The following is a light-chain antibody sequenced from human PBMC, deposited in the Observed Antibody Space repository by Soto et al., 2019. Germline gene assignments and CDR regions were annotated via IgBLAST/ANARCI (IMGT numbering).Light chain of an antibody. Sequence: QPVLTQSPSASASLGASVNLTCTLSSGHSTYAIAWHQQQPEKGPRFLMKLHSDGSHIKGDGIPHRFSGSSSGAERYLPISSVQSEDEADYYCHFSDTGIVVFGGGTKVTVL. CDR1: SGHSTYA. J-gene: IGLJ2*01. CDR3: HFSDTGIVV. CDR2: LHSDGSH. V-gene: IGLV4-69*01.